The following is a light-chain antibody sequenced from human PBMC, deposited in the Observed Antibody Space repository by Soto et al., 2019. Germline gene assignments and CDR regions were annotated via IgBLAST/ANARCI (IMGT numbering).Light chain of an antibody. V-gene: IGKV3-15*01. CDR2: GAS. Sequence: EIVMSQSPATLSVSKGERATLSCRASQSVSSNLAWYQQKPGQAPRLLIYGASTRATAIPARFSGSGSGTEFTLTISSLQSEDFAVYYCQQYNNWPVTFGQGTNVDVK. CDR1: QSVSSN. CDR3: QQYNNWPVT. J-gene: IGKJ1*01.